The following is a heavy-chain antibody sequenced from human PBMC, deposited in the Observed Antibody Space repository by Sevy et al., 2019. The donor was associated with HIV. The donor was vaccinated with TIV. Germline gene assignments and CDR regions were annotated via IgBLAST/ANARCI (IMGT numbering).Heavy chain of an antibody. J-gene: IGHJ3*01. CDR3: AKRERSYYDSSGNYDAFDV. D-gene: IGHD3-22*01. Sequence: GGSLRLSCAASGFDFSTYDIHWVRQAPGKGLEWVAFISFDGSDKWYGDSVKGRFTISRDNSKNTLYVQMNTLRDEDTAVYYCAKRERSYYDSSGNYDAFDVWGQGTLVTVS. CDR1: GFDFSTYD. CDR2: ISFDGSDK. V-gene: IGHV3-33*03.